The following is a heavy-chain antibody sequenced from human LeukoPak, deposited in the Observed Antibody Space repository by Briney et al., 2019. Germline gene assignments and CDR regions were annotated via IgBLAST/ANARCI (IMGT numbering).Heavy chain of an antibody. CDR3: ARGGSSSSRVDY. CDR1: GCSISSGGYY. J-gene: IGHJ4*02. V-gene: IGHV4-31*03. Sequence: SETLSLTCPVSGCSISSGGYYWSWIRQHPGQGLGWIGYIYYSGSTYYNPSLKSRFTISVDTSKNQFSLKLSSVTAADTAVYYCARGGSSSSRVDYWGQGTLVTVSS. D-gene: IGHD6-6*01. CDR2: IYYSGST.